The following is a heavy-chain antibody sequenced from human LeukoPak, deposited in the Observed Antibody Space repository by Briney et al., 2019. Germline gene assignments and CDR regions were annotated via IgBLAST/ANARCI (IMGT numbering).Heavy chain of an antibody. V-gene: IGHV4-4*07. D-gene: IGHD3-9*01. CDR3: ARDLDYYFDY. J-gene: IGHJ4*02. Sequence: XGLEWIGRIYTSGSTNYNPSLKSRATMSVDTSKNQFSLKLSSVTAADTAVYYCARDLDYYFDYWGQGTLVTVSS. CDR2: IYTSGST.